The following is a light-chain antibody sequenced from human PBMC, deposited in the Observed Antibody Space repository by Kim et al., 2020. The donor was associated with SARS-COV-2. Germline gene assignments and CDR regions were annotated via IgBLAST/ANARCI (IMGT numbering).Light chain of an antibody. V-gene: IGLV3-1*01. Sequence: VSPVQTASITCSGDKLGDKFACWYQQKPGQSPVLVIYQDSKRPSGIPERFSGSNSGNTATLTISGTQAMDEADYYCQAWDSSTVVFGGGTQLTVL. CDR3: QAWDSSTVV. J-gene: IGLJ2*01. CDR2: QDS. CDR1: KLGDKF.